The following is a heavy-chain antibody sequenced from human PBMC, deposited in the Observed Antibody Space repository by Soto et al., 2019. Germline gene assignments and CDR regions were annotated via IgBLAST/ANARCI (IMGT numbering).Heavy chain of an antibody. CDR1: GYTFTGYY. J-gene: IGHJ6*02. CDR3: ARVSWFGTYYYYGMDV. V-gene: IGHV1-2*02. D-gene: IGHD3-10*01. CDR2: INPNSGGT. Sequence: ASVKVSCKASGYTFTGYYMHWVRQAPGQGLEWMGWINPNSGGTNHAQKFQGRVTMTRDTSISTAYMELSRLRSDDTAVYYCARVSWFGTYYYYGMDVWGQGTTVTVSS.